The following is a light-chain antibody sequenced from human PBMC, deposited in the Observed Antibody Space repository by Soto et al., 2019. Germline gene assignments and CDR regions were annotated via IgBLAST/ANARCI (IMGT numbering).Light chain of an antibody. Sequence: EIVLTQSPATLPLSPGETATLSCRASQSVSSSLAWYQQKPGQTPRLLIYDASNRATGIPARFSGSGSGTDFTLTVSSLEPEDFAVYYCQQRSSWPLTFGGGTKVEIK. CDR2: DAS. J-gene: IGKJ4*01. CDR3: QQRSSWPLT. CDR1: QSVSSS. V-gene: IGKV3-11*01.